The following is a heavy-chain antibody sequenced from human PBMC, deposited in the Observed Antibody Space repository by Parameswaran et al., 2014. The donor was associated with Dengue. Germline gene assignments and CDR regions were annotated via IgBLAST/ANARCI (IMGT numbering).Heavy chain of an antibody. V-gene: IGHV3-30*02. CDR2: YGMNGSNK. J-gene: IGHJ3*02. D-gene: IGHD6-19*01. CDR3: AKGTQWLDDNDAFDI. Sequence: RQVQEGLEWWHLYGMNGSNKYYADSVKGRFTISRDNSKNTLYLQMNSLRAEDTAVYYCAKGTQWLDDNDAFDIWGQGTMVTVSS.